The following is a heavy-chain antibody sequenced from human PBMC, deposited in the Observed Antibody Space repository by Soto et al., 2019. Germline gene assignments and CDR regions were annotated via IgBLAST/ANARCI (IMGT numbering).Heavy chain of an antibody. CDR3: ARAGYCSSTSCPFDY. CDR2: IIPIFGTA. CDR1: GGTFSSYA. D-gene: IGHD2-2*01. J-gene: IGHJ4*02. Sequence: EASVKVSCKASGGTFSSYAISWVRQAPGQGLEWMGGIIPIFGTANYAQKFQGRVTITADESTSTAYMELSSLRSEDTAVYYCARAGYCSSTSCPFDYWGQGTLVTVSS. V-gene: IGHV1-69*13.